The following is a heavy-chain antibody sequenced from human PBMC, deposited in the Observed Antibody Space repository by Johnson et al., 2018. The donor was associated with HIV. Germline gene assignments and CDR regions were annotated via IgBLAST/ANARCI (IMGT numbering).Heavy chain of an antibody. CDR3: TTDLNWNLGAFEV. V-gene: IGHV3-15*01. D-gene: IGHD1-1*01. CDR1: GFIFDDYG. J-gene: IGHJ3*01. Sequence: VQLVESGGGVVRPGGSLRLSCAASGFIFDDYGMSWIRQAPGKGLEWVGRIKRKTDGGTTDYAAPVKGRFTISRDDSRNTLYLQMNSLKSEDTAVYCCTTDLNWNLGAFEVWGQGTMVTVSS. CDR2: IKRKTDGGTT.